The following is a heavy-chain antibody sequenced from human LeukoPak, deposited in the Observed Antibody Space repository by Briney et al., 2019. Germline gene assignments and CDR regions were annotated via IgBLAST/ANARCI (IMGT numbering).Heavy chain of an antibody. Sequence: SETLSLTCTVSGGSISSYYWSWIRQPPGKGLEWIGYIYYSGSTNYNPSLKSRVTISVDTSKNQFSLKLSSVTAADTAVYYCARVRNYAYNWFDPWGQGTLVTVSS. D-gene: IGHD1-7*01. V-gene: IGHV4-59*12. CDR3: ARVRNYAYNWFDP. CDR1: GGSISSYY. J-gene: IGHJ5*02. CDR2: IYYSGST.